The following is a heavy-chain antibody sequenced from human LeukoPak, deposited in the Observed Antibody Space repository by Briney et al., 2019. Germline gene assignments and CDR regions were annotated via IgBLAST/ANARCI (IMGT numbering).Heavy chain of an antibody. CDR3: ARDMSYGHEGFDY. V-gene: IGHV3-30-3*01. CDR1: GFTFSSYA. Sequence: GGSLRLSCAASGFTFSSYAMLWVRQAPGKGLEWVAVISYDGSNKYYADSVKGRFTISRDNSKNTLYLQMNSLRAEDTAVYYCARDMSYGHEGFDYWGQGTLVTVSS. CDR2: ISYDGSNK. J-gene: IGHJ4*02. D-gene: IGHD5-18*01.